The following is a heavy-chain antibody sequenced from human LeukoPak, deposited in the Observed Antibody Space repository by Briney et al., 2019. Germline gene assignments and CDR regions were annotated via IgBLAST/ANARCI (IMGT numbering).Heavy chain of an antibody. CDR1: GGTFSSYA. J-gene: IGHJ6*03. Sequence: GASVKVSCKASGGTFSSYAISWVRQAPGQGLEWMGGIIPIFGTANDAQKFQGRVTITTDESTSTAYMELSSLRSEDTAVYYCARDGEPTTSYYYYYYMDVWGKGTTVTVSS. V-gene: IGHV1-69*05. D-gene: IGHD1-14*01. CDR2: IIPIFGTA. CDR3: ARDGEPTTSYYYYYYMDV.